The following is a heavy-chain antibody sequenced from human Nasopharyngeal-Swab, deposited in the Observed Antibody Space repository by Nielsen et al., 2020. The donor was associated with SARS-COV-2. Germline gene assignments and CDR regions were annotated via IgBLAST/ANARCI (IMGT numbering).Heavy chain of an antibody. V-gene: IGHV3-23*01. CDR3: AKDPYYDFWSGYYVDY. D-gene: IGHD3-3*01. CDR2: ISGRGGSP. J-gene: IGHJ4*02. CDR1: GFPLRSYA. Sequence: SLIPHCAAPGFPLRSYAMSLVRQAPGKGLECVSAISGRGGSPYYADPVKGRFTISRDNAKNTLYLQMTSLIAEDTAVYYCAKDPYYDFWSGYYVDYWGQGTLVTVSS.